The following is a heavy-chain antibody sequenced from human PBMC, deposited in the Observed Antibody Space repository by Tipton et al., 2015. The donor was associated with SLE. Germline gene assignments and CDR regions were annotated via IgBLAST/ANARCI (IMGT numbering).Heavy chain of an antibody. J-gene: IGHJ6*02. Sequence: TLSLTCTVSGASVSSLCWNWIRQSPGKGLEWIACVCNSVSTNYDPSLKSRGTISVDTSKNHFSLELTSVTAADTAVYYCARQRLRLLSPLDAWGQGTTVTVS. CDR3: ARQRLRLLSPLDA. V-gene: IGHV4-59*08. CDR2: VCNSVST. CDR1: GASVSSLC. D-gene: IGHD3-10*01.